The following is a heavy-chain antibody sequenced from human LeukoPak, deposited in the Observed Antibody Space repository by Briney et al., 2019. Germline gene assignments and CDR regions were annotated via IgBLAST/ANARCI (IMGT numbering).Heavy chain of an antibody. Sequence: ASVKVSCKASGYSFTGYYIHWVRQAPGQGLEWMGWINPNSGGTNFAQKFQGWVTMTRDTSTSTAYMELSRLRSGDTAVYYCATWDGEGMDVWGKGTTVTVSS. V-gene: IGHV1-2*04. J-gene: IGHJ6*04. CDR2: INPNSGGT. D-gene: IGHD4-17*01. CDR3: ATWDGEGMDV. CDR1: GYSFTGYY.